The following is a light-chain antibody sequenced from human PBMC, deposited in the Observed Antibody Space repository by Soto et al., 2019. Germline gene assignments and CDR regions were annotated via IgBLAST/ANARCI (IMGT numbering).Light chain of an antibody. V-gene: IGKV3-20*01. J-gene: IGKJ1*01. CDR1: QSVSSSY. Sequence: EIVLTQSPGTLSLSPGERATLSCRASQSVSSSYLAWYQQKPGQAPRLLIYGASSRATGIPDRFSGRGSGTDFTLTISRLEPEDFAVYYCQQYGSSPQTFGRGTNVEIK. CDR3: QQYGSSPQT. CDR2: GAS.